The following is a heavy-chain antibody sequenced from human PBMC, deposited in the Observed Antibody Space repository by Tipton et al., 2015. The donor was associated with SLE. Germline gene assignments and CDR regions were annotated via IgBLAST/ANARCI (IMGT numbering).Heavy chain of an antibody. V-gene: IGHV4-39*07. CDR1: GGSISSSSYY. CDR3: IAAAGLLFDY. CDR2: INHSGST. D-gene: IGHD6-13*01. J-gene: IGHJ4*02. Sequence: TLSLTCTVSGGSISSSSYYWGWIRQPPGKGLEWIGSINHSGSTNYNPSLKSRVTISVDTSKNQFSLKLSSVTAADTAVYYCIAAAGLLFDYWGQGTLVTVSS.